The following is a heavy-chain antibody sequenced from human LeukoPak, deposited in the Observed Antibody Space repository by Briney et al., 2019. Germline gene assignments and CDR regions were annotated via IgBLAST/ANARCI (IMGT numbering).Heavy chain of an antibody. CDR2: ISVSGNT. Sequence: GGSLTLSCAASGFTFSSYAMSWLRQGPGKGLEGVSAISVSGNTYHADSVKGRFTISRDSYKNTLYLQMNSLRAEDAAVYYCAKAPVTTCSGAYCYPFDYWGQGTLVTASS. CDR1: GFTFSSYA. J-gene: IGHJ4*02. CDR3: AKAPVTTCSGAYCYPFDY. D-gene: IGHD2-15*01. V-gene: IGHV3-23*01.